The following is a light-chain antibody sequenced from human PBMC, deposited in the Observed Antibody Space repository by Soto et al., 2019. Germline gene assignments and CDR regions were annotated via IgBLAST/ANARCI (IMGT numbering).Light chain of an antibody. J-gene: IGKJ4*01. Sequence: EFVLPQAPGTLSVSPGERATLSFMYSQTVRNNYLAGYQQKPGQAPRLLIYDASSRATGIPDRFSGGGSGTDFTLTISRLEPEDFAVYYCQQFSSYPLTFGGGTKVHIK. V-gene: IGKV3-20*01. CDR3: QQFSSYPLT. CDR2: DAS. CDR1: QTVRNNY.